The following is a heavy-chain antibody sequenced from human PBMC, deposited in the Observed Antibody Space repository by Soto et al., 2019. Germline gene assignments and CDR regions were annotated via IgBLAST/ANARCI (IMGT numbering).Heavy chain of an antibody. J-gene: IGHJ4*02. V-gene: IGHV3-11*05. CDR2: ISSSSSYT. CDR3: ARARLAAAGLDY. D-gene: IGHD6-13*01. CDR1: GFTFSDSY. Sequence: QVQLVESGGGLVKPGGSLRLSCAASGFTFSDSYMSWIRQAPGKGLEWVSYISSSSSYTNYADSVKGRFTISRDNAKNSLYLQMNSLRAEDTAVYYCARARLAAAGLDYWGQGTLVTVSS.